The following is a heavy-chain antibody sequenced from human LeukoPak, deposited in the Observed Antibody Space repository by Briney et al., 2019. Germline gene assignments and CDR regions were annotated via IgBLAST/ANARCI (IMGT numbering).Heavy chain of an antibody. CDR3: AKEPDYGDYFDY. J-gene: IGHJ4*02. CDR1: GFTFSSCT. V-gene: IGHV3-23*01. D-gene: IGHD4-17*01. Sequence: PRGCLRLSFSPSGFTFSSCTIGWVPQAPGRGVGRVSAISGSGCSTSYADTVKGRFTISRNNSKNTLYLQMNGLRAEDTAVYYCAKEPDYGDYFDYWGQGTLVTVSS. CDR2: ISGSGCST.